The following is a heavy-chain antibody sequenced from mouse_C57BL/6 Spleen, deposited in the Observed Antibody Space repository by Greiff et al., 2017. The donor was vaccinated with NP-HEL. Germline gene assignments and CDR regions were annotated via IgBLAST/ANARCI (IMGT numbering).Heavy chain of an antibody. V-gene: IGHV1-15*01. Sequence: QVQLQPSGAELVRPGASVTLSCKASGYTFTDYEMHWVKQTPVHGLEWIGAIDPETGGPAYNQKFKGKAILTADKSSSTAYMELRSLTSEDSAVYYCTRRGSPLMDDWGQGTSVTVSS. CDR1: GYTFTDYE. CDR2: IDPETGGP. J-gene: IGHJ4*01. CDR3: TRRGSPLMDD.